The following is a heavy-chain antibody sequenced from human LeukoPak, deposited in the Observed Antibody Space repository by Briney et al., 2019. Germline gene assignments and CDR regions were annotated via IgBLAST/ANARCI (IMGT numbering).Heavy chain of an antibody. V-gene: IGHV3-21*01. J-gene: IGHJ4*02. D-gene: IGHD6-6*01. CDR1: GFTFSYYA. Sequence: AGGSLRLSCAASGFTFSYYAMNWVRQAPGKGLEWVSSISTRSTYIYYADSLKGRFTISRDNAKNSLYLQMNSLTAEDTAVYYCARESFAARWDWGQGTLVTVSS. CDR2: ISTRSTYI. CDR3: ARESFAARWD.